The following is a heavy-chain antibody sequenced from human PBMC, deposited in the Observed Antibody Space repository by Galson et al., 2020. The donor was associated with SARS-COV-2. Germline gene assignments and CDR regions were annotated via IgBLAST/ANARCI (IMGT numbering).Heavy chain of an antibody. J-gene: IGHJ4*02. CDR1: GGSISSGSYY. D-gene: IGHD5-18*01. CDR2: IYTSGST. Sequence: SETLSLTCTVSGGSISSGSYYWSWIRQPAGKGLEWIGRIYTSGSTNYNPSLKSRVTISVDTSKNQFSLKLSSVTAADTAVYYCARHVGYSYGLFGLGWGQGTLVTVSS. CDR3: ARHVGYSYGLFGLG. V-gene: IGHV4-61*02.